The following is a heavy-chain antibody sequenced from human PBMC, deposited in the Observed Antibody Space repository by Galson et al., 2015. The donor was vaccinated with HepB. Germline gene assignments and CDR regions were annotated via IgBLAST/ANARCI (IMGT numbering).Heavy chain of an antibody. CDR1: GGTFSSYA. V-gene: IGHV1-69*04. CDR2: IIPILGIA. Sequence: SVKVSCKASGGTFSSYAISWVRQAPGQGLEWMGRIIPILGIANYAQKFQGRVTITADKSTSTAYMELSSLRSEDTAVYYCASLAVAGPKRDYWGQGTLVTVSS. D-gene: IGHD6-19*01. J-gene: IGHJ4*02. CDR3: ASLAVAGPKRDY.